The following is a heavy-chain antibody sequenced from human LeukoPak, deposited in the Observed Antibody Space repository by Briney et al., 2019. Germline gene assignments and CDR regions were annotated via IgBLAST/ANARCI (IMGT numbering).Heavy chain of an antibody. J-gene: IGHJ4*02. Sequence: ASVKVSCKASGYTFASYGITWVRQAPGQGLEWMGWISAYNGNTNYAPKLQGRVTMTTDTSTSTAYMELRSLRSDDTAVYYCARGLSCSGNTCYAAHFDSWGQGTLVTVSS. CDR3: ARGLSCSGNTCYAAHFDS. V-gene: IGHV1-18*01. D-gene: IGHD2-15*01. CDR2: ISAYNGNT. CDR1: GYTFASYG.